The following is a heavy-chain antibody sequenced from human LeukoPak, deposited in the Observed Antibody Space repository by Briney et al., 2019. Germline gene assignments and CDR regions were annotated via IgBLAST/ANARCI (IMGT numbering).Heavy chain of an antibody. D-gene: IGHD3-10*01. V-gene: IGHV1-18*01. Sequence: GASVKVSCKPSGYTFTSYGISWVRQAPGPRREWTGGICAYNGNTNYAQEHQGGVAMTTDTSKSTAYMELRSLRYDDTSVCYCAREAPYYYGSGRPNYFDYWGQGTLVTVSS. CDR2: ICAYNGNT. CDR3: AREAPYYYGSGRPNYFDY. J-gene: IGHJ4*02. CDR1: GYTFTSYG.